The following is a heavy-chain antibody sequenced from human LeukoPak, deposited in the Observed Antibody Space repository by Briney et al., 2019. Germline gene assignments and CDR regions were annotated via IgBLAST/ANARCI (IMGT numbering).Heavy chain of an antibody. CDR3: AGATKIQLWLPNY. CDR1: GYSFSTYW. Sequence: HGESLKISCQGSGYSFSTYWIVWVRQMSGKGLEWMGIIYPGDSDIKYSPSFQGQVTVSADKSISTAYLQWSSLKASDTAMYYCAGATKIQLWLPNYWGQGTLVTVSS. D-gene: IGHD5-18*01. V-gene: IGHV5-51*01. CDR2: IYPGDSDI. J-gene: IGHJ4*02.